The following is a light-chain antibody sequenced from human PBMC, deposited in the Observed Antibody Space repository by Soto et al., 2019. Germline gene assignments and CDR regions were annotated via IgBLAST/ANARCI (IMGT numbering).Light chain of an antibody. CDR3: KKSSNWPSLP. CDR1: QSVSSY. V-gene: IGKV3-11*01. Sequence: EIVLTQSPATLSLSPGERATLSCRASQSVSSYLAWYQQKPGQAPRLLIYDASNRATGIPARFSGSGYGTDFTLTSNSLEPQDFAVCYWKKSSNWPSLPFGGGTKVEIK. CDR2: DAS. J-gene: IGKJ4*01.